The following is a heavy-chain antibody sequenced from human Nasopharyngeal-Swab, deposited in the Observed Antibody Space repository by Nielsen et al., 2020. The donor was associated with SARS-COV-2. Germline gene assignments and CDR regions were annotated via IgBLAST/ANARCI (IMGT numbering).Heavy chain of an antibody. CDR1: GYTFTSYA. J-gene: IGHJ6*02. CDR3: ARSSSSSWYREDGMDV. D-gene: IGHD6-13*01. CDR2: INAGNGNT. V-gene: IGHV1-3*01. Sequence: ASVKVSCKASGYTFTSYAMHWVRQAPGQRLEWMGWINAGNGNTKYSQKFQGRVTITRDTSASTAYMELSSLRSEDTAVYYCARSSSSSWYREDGMDVWGQGTTVTVSS.